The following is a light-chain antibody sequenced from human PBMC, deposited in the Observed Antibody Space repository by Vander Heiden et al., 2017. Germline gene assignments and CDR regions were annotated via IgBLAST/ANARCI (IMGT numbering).Light chain of an antibody. V-gene: IGKV1-39*01. Sequence: DIQMTQSPSPMSASVGDRVTITCRASQSITRNLNWYQQKPGKAPNLLIYAASSLQSGVPSRFSGSGSGTDFTLTINSLQPEDFATYYCQQSYSTPWTFGQGTKVEIK. CDR2: AAS. CDR3: QQSYSTPWT. CDR1: QSITRN. J-gene: IGKJ1*01.